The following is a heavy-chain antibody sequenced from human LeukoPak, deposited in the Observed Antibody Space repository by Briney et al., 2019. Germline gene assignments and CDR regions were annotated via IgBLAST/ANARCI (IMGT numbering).Heavy chain of an antibody. CDR3: AIPSGGFDY. J-gene: IGHJ4*02. Sequence: GGALKISCKGVGCTFVTNWIGWVRQLPGKGLEWMGIIYPGDSDTRYSPSFQGQVTISADKSISTAYLQWSSLKASDTAMYYCAIPSGGFDYWGQGTLVTVSS. CDR2: IYPGDSDT. V-gene: IGHV5-51*01. CDR1: GCTFVTNW. D-gene: IGHD3-16*01.